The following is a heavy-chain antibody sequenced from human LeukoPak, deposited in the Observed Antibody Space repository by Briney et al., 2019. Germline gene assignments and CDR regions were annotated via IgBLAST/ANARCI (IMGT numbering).Heavy chain of an antibody. V-gene: IGHV3-9*01. Sequence: PGGSLRLSCAVSGFLFDEYAMHWVRHAPGEGLEWVSGVSWIGGSLIYAGSVKGRFTVSRDNAKNLLYLQMDSLRAEDTAFYYCVRGYYGSGSPYYFDSWGQGTRVTVSS. CDR1: GFLFDEYA. CDR3: VRGYYGSGSPYYFDS. D-gene: IGHD3-10*01. CDR2: VSWIGGSL. J-gene: IGHJ4*02.